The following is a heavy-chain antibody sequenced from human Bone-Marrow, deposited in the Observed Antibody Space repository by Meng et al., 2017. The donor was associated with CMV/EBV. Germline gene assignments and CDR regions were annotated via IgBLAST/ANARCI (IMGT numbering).Heavy chain of an antibody. CDR3: ARVSGSYYYFGMDV. CDR1: GFSVSSDY. Sequence: GESLKISCAVSGFSVSSDYMNWVRQAPGKGLEWVSVIYPAGSTYYADSVKGRFTISRDSSKNTLHIQMNSLRAEDTAVYYCARVSGSYYYFGMDVWGQGTTVTVSS. J-gene: IGHJ6*02. CDR2: IYPAGST. D-gene: IGHD1-26*01. V-gene: IGHV3-53*01.